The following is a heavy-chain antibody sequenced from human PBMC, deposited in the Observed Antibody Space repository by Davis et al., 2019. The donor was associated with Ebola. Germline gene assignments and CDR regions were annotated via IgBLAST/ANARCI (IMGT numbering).Heavy chain of an antibody. V-gene: IGHV3-72*01. J-gene: IGHJ6*04. CDR1: GFTFSDHY. CDR3: ARGSYLYYYYYYGMDV. CDR2: TRNKANSYTT. Sequence: PGGSLRLSCAASGFTFSDHYMDWVRQAPGKGLEWVGRTRNKANSYTTEYAASVKGRFTISRDDSKNSLYLQMNSLKTEDTAVYYCARGSYLYYYYYYGMDVWGKGTTVTVSS.